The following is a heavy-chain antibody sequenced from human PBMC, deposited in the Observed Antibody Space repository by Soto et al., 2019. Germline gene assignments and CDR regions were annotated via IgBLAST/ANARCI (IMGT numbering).Heavy chain of an antibody. CDR1: GGTFSSYA. D-gene: IGHD6-19*01. Sequence: SVKVSCKASGGTFSSYAISWVRQAPGQGLEWMGGIIPIFGTANYAQKFQGRVTITADESTSTAYMELSSLRSEDTAVYYCARDYGLEQWLVLNWFDPWGQGTLVTVSS. V-gene: IGHV1-69*13. CDR3: ARDYGLEQWLVLNWFDP. CDR2: IIPIFGTA. J-gene: IGHJ5*02.